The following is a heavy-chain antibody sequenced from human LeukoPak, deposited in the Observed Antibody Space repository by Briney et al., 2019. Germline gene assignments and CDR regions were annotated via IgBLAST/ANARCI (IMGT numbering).Heavy chain of an antibody. CDR1: GFTFSSYG. Sequence: GGSLRLSCAASGFTFSSYGMHWVRQAPGKGLEWVAVIWYDGSNKYYADSVKGRFTISRDNSKNTLYLQMNSLGAEDTAVYYCARDHSSGWYSDYFDYWGQGTLVTVSS. J-gene: IGHJ4*02. V-gene: IGHV3-33*01. CDR3: ARDHSSGWYSDYFDY. D-gene: IGHD6-19*01. CDR2: IWYDGSNK.